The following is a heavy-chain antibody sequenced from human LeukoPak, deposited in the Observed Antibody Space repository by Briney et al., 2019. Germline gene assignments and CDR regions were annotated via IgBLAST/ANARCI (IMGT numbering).Heavy chain of an antibody. CDR1: GFTFSDYY. CDR3: ARGYDGYYGMDV. J-gene: IGHJ6*02. CDR2: ISGSGSTI. Sequence: GGSLRLSCAASGFTFSDYYMSWIRQAPGKGLEWVSCISGSGSTIYYADSVKGRFTISRDNAEKSLYLQVNSLRAEDTAVYFCARGYDGYYGMDVWGQGTTVTVSS. D-gene: IGHD5-12*01. V-gene: IGHV3-11*01.